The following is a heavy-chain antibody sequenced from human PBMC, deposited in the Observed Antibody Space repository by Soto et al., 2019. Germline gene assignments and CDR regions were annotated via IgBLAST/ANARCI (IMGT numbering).Heavy chain of an antibody. CDR2: ISGSGDST. Sequence: EVQLLESGGGLIQPGGSLRLSCAASGFTFSNYVMSWVRQAPGKGLEWVSGISGSGDSTYHADSVKGRFTISRDNSKNTLYLQMNSLRAEDTAIYRCAATKETTEATHGEDWGQGTLVTVSS. V-gene: IGHV3-23*01. D-gene: IGHD1-1*01. CDR3: AATKETTEATHGED. J-gene: IGHJ4*02. CDR1: GFTFSNYV.